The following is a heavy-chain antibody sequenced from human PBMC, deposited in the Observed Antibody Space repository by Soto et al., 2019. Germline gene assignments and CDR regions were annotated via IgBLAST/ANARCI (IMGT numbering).Heavy chain of an antibody. D-gene: IGHD3-22*01. J-gene: IGHJ6*02. CDR3: ARRPIVATAIYGMDV. CDR2: IYPGDSDT. V-gene: IGHV5-51*01. CDR1: GYSFTSYW. Sequence: GESLKISCKGSGYSFTSYWIGWVRQMPGKGLEWMGIIYPGDSDTRYSPSFQGQVTISADKSISTAYLQWSSLKASDTAMYYCARRPIVATAIYGMDVWGQGTTVTVSS.